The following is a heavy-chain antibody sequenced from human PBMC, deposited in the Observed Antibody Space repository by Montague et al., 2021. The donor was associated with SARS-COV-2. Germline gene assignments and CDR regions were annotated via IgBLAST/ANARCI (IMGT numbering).Heavy chain of an antibody. CDR1: GRSISSSNYY. V-gene: IGHV4-39*07. CDR2: MYYSGST. J-gene: IGHJ6*02. D-gene: IGHD3-10*01. CDR3: ARDDIVLQGVTKGMDV. Sequence: SETLSLTCTVSGRSISSSNYYWGWIRQPPGKGLEWIGNMYYSGSTYYNPSFKSRVTISIDTSKNQFSLKLSSVTAADTAVYYCARDDIVLQGVTKGMDVWGQGTTVTVSS.